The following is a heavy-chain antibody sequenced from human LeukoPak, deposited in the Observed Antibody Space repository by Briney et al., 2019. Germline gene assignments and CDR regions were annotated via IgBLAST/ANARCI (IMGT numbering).Heavy chain of an antibody. Sequence: GGSLRLSCAASGFTVSSNYMSWVRQAPGKGLEWVSVIYSGGSTYYADSVKGRFTISRDNSKNTLYLQMNSLRAEDTAAFYCARLYCSGGSCYSRYYYYYMDVWGKGTTVTVSS. CDR1: GFTVSSNY. CDR2: IYSGGST. CDR3: ARLYCSGGSCYSRYYYYYMDV. V-gene: IGHV3-53*01. D-gene: IGHD2-15*01. J-gene: IGHJ6*03.